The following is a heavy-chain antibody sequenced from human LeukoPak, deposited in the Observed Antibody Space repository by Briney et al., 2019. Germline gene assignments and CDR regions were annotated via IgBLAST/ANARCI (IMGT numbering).Heavy chain of an antibody. CDR3: ARVWGVEMATIGGYYFDY. D-gene: IGHD5-24*01. CDR2: INPNSGST. Sequence: ASVKVSCKASGYTFTGYYMHWVRQAPGQGLEWMGWINPNSGSTNYAQKFQGRVTMTRDTSISTAYMELSRLRSDDTAVYYCARVWGVEMATIGGYYFDYWGQGTLVTVSS. J-gene: IGHJ4*02. CDR1: GYTFTGYY. V-gene: IGHV1-2*02.